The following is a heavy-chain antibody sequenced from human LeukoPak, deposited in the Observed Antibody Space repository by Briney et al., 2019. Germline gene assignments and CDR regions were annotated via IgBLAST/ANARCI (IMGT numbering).Heavy chain of an antibody. CDR3: ARDRNTIVGASYYFDY. CDR2: ISYDGSNK. CDR1: GFTFSSYA. V-gene: IGHV3-30-3*01. D-gene: IGHD1-26*01. J-gene: IGHJ4*02. Sequence: GGSLRLSCAASGFTFSSYAMHWVRQAPGKGLEWVAVISYDGSNKYYADSVKGRFTISRDNSKNTLYLQMNSLRAEDTAVYYCARDRNTIVGASYYFDYWGQRTLVTVSS.